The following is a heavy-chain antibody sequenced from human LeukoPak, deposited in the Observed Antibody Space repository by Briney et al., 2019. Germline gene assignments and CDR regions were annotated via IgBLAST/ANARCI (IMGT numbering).Heavy chain of an antibody. V-gene: IGHV3-21*01. J-gene: IGHJ4*02. Sequence: PGGSLRLSCAASGFTFSRYSMNWVRQAPGKGLEWVSSMSVNSGLIYHADSVKGRFTVSRDNAKNSLYLQMNSLRPEDTAVYYCAREFWYSSSAAGYWGQGTLVTVSS. CDR3: AREFWYSSSAAGY. CDR1: GFTFSRYS. CDR2: MSVNSGLI. D-gene: IGHD6-13*01.